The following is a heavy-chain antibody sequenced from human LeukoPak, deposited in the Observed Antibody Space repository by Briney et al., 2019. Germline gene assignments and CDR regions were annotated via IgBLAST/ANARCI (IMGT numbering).Heavy chain of an antibody. CDR2: IYHSGST. Sequence: SETLSLTCTVSGYSISSGYYWGWIRQPPGKGLEWIGSIYHSGSTYYNPSLKSRVTISVDTSKNQFSLKLSSVTAADTAVYYCARDRVAWDYDSSGYYFDYWGQGTLVTVSS. CDR1: GYSISSGYY. CDR3: ARDRVAWDYDSSGYYFDY. J-gene: IGHJ4*02. D-gene: IGHD3-22*01. V-gene: IGHV4-38-2*02.